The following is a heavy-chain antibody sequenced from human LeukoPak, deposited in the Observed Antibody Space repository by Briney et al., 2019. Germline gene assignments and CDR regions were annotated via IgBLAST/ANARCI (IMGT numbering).Heavy chain of an antibody. CDR2: IKTDGSST. D-gene: IGHD3-3*01. CDR3: AKVRDRDDFWSGYYTYYFDY. CDR1: GFTFSSYW. J-gene: IGHJ4*02. Sequence: PGGSLRLSCAASGFTFSSYWMHWVRQAPGKGLVWVSRIKTDGSSTSYADSVKGRFTISRDNSKNTLYLQMNSLRAEDTAVYYCAKVRDRDDFWSGYYTYYFDYWGQGTLVTVSS. V-gene: IGHV3-74*01.